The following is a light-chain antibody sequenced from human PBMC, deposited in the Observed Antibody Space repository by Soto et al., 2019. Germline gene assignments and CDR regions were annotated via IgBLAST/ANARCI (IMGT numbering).Light chain of an antibody. CDR1: QSVSSSY. Sequence: ELVLTQSPGTLSLSPGERATLSCRASQSVSSSYLAWYQQKPGQAPRLLIYAASSRATGIPDRFSGSGSGTDFTLTISRLEPEDFAVYFCQQYGTSLPSTFGQGTKVEIK. CDR2: AAS. J-gene: IGKJ2*01. CDR3: QQYGTSLPST. V-gene: IGKV3-20*01.